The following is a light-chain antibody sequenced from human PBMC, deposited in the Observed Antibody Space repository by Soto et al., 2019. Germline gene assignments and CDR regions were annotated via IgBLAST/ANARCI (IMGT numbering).Light chain of an antibody. CDR3: SSYTSSSTLV. CDR2: DVS. CDR1: SSDVGGYNY. J-gene: IGLJ2*01. V-gene: IGLV2-14*01. Sequence: QSVLTQPASVCGSPGQSITISCTGTSSDVGGYNYVSWYQQHPGKAPKLMIYDVSNRPSGVSNRFSGSKSGNTASLTISGLQAEDEADYYCSSYTSSSTLVFGGGTKSPS.